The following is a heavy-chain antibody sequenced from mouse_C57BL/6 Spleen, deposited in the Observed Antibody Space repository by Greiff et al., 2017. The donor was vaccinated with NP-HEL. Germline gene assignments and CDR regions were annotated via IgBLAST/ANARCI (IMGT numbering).Heavy chain of an antibody. CDR2: IYWDDDK. CDR1: GFSLSTSGMG. J-gene: IGHJ1*03. V-gene: IGHV8-12*01. CDR3: ARREGPFPDV. Sequence: QVTLKESGPGILQSSQTLSLTCSFSGFSLSTSGMGVSWIRQPSGKGLEWLAHIYWDDDKRYNPSLKSRLTISKDTSRNQVFLKITSVDTADTATYYCARREGPFPDVWGTGTTVTVSS.